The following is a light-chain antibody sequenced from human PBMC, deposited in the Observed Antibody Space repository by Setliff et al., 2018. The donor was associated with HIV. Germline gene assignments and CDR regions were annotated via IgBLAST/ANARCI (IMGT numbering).Light chain of an antibody. CDR3: SSYATSSIPYV. Sequence: QSVLTQPASVSGSPGQSITISCTGTSSDVGSYNYVSWYQQHPGEAPKLMIYDVSIRPSGVSNRFSGSKSGNTASLTISGLQAEDEANYYCSSYATSSIPYVFGTGTKVTVL. CDR2: DVS. J-gene: IGLJ1*01. V-gene: IGLV2-14*03. CDR1: SSDVGSYNY.